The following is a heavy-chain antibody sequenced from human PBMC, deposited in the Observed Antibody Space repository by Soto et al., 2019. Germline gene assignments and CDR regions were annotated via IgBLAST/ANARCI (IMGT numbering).Heavy chain of an antibody. Sequence: SQTLSLTCAISGDSVSSNSAAWNWIRQSPSRGLEWLGRTYYRSKWYNDYAVSVKSRITINPDTSKNQFSLQLNSVTPEDTAVYYRARDRYDCTNGVCYWYYYYGMDVWGQGTTVTVSS. CDR1: GDSVSSNSAA. J-gene: IGHJ6*02. CDR3: ARDRYDCTNGVCYWYYYYGMDV. V-gene: IGHV6-1*01. D-gene: IGHD2-8*01. CDR2: TYYRSKWYN.